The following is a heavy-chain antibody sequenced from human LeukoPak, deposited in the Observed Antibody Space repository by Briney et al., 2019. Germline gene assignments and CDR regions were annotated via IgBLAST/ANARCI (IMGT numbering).Heavy chain of an antibody. CDR2: IYYSGST. D-gene: IGHD2-15*01. V-gene: IGHV4-59*08. CDR3: VRRLSAGRPAFDI. CDR1: GGPINSYY. J-gene: IGHJ3*02. Sequence: PSETLSLTFTVSGGPINSYYWGWIRQPPGKGLEWIGYIYYSGSTNYNPSLKSRVTISVDTSNNKFSLKLTSLTAADTAVYYCVRRLSAGRPAFDIWGQGTMVTVSS.